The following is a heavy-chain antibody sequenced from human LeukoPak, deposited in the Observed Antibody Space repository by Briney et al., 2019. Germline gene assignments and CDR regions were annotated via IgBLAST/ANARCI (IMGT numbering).Heavy chain of an antibody. CDR1: GGSISSGSYY. V-gene: IGHV4-61*02. CDR3: ARGVGAAPFDY. D-gene: IGHD2-15*01. CDR2: IYTSGST. J-gene: IGHJ4*02. Sequence: SETLSLTCTVSGGSISSGSYYWSWIRQPAGKGLEWIGRIYTSGSTNYNPSLKSRVTMSVDTSKNQFSLKLSSVTAADTAVYYCARGVGAAPFDYWGQGTLVTVSS.